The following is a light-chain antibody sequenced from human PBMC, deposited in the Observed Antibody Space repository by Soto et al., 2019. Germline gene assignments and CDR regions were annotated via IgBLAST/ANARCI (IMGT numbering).Light chain of an antibody. CDR2: GNN. J-gene: IGLJ2*01. V-gene: IGLV1-40*01. CDR3: QSYDISLGAYVI. Sequence: QLVLTQPPSVSGAPGQRVTISCTGSSSNIGAGYDVHWYQHFPGTAPKLLIYGNNNRPSGVPDRFSGSKSGTSASLAITGLQAEDEADYYCQSYDISLGAYVIFGGGTKLTVL. CDR1: SSNIGAGYD.